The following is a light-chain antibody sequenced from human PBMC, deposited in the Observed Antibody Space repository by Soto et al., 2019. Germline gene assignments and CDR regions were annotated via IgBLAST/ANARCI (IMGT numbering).Light chain of an antibody. J-gene: IGLJ3*02. CDR3: AAWEDRLNGVV. V-gene: IGLV1-44*01. CDR2: SNN. Sequence: QSVLTQPPSASGTPGQRVTISCSGSSSNIGSNIVNWYQQLPGTAPKLLIYSNNQRPSGVPDRLSGPRSGTSDSLAICGLQSEDWADYYCAAWEDRLNGVVVGRGTKLTVL. CDR1: SSNIGSNI.